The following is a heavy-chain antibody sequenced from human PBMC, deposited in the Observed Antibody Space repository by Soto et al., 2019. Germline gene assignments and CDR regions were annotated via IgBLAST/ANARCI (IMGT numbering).Heavy chain of an antibody. CDR3: ARSRYQGWELWGFDS. CDR1: SGFISGYH. Sequence: SETLSLTCTVSSGFISGYHWSWIRQPPGKGLEWIGYAFYSGSTNYNPSLKSRVTISIDTSKNQFSLKLTSVTAADTAVYYCARSRYQGWELWGFDSWGQGTLVTVSS. V-gene: IGHV4-59*01. J-gene: IGHJ4*02. CDR2: AFYSGST. D-gene: IGHD3-16*01.